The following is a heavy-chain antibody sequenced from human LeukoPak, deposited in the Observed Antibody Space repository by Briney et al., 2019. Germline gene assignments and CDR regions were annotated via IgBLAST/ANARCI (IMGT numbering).Heavy chain of an antibody. CDR3: AREQSYPRYFDL. CDR2: IYHSGST. D-gene: IGHD1-26*01. V-gene: IGHV4-4*02. CDR1: GGSISSSNW. Sequence: SETLSLTCAVSGGSISSSNWWSWVRQPPGKGLEWIGEIYHSGSTNYNPSLKSRVTISVDTSKNQFSLKLSSVTAADTAVYYCAREQSYPRYFDLWGRGTLVTVSS. J-gene: IGHJ2*01.